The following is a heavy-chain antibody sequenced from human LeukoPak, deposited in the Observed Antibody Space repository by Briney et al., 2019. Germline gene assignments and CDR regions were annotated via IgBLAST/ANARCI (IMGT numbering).Heavy chain of an antibody. V-gene: IGHV4-59*08. CDR1: GGSTSSYY. Sequence: ETLSLTCTVSGGSTSSYYWSWIRQPPGKGLEWIGYIYYSGGTNYNPSLKSRLTISIDTSKNQFSLKLSSVTAADTAVYYCARHSGAGTGFVYWGQGPLVTVSS. D-gene: IGHD6-19*01. CDR3: ARHSGAGTGFVY. J-gene: IGHJ4*02. CDR2: IYYSGGT.